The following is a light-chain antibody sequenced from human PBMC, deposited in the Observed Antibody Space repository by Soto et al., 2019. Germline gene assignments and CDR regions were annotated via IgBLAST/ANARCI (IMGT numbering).Light chain of an antibody. Sequence: QSALTQPASVSGSPGQSITISCTGTHSDVGSYNLVSWYQQHPGKAPKVIIYEVSERPSGVSDRFSGSKSGNTASLMISGLQAEDEADDYCCSYAGSTSQTYVFGSGTKVTVL. J-gene: IGLJ1*01. V-gene: IGLV2-23*02. CDR2: EVS. CDR3: CSYAGSTSQTYV. CDR1: HSDVGSYNL.